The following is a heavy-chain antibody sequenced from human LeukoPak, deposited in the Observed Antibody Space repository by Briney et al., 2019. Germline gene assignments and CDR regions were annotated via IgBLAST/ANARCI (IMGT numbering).Heavy chain of an antibody. CDR3: ARTYYDFWSGYYLDY. J-gene: IGHJ4*02. Sequence: GRSLRLSCAASGFTFSSYAMHWVRQAPGKGLEWVAVISYDGSNDYYADSVKGRFTISRDNSKNTLYLQMNSLRAEDTAVYYCARTYYDFWSGYYLDYWGQETLVTVSS. V-gene: IGHV3-30-3*01. D-gene: IGHD3-3*01. CDR2: ISYDGSND. CDR1: GFTFSSYA.